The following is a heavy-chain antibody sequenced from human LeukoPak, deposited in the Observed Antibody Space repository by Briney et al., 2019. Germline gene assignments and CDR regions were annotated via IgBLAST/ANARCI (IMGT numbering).Heavy chain of an antibody. CDR1: GGTFSSYA. J-gene: IGHJ4*02. CDR2: IIPILGIA. V-gene: IGHV1-69*04. D-gene: IGHD6-19*01. CDR3: ARMELGVAGKGYYFDY. Sequence: SVKVSCKASGGTFSSYAISWVQQAPGQGLEWMGRIIPILGIANYAQKFQGRVTITADKSTSTAYMELSSLRSEDTAVYYCARMELGVAGKGYYFDYWGQGTLVTVSS.